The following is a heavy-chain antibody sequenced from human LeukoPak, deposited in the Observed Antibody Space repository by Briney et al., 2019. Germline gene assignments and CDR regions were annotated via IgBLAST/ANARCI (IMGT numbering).Heavy chain of an antibody. CDR2: IRYDGSNK. CDR1: GFTFSSYG. D-gene: IGHD7-27*01. CDR3: ARDFSGDYYFDY. V-gene: IGHV3-30*02. J-gene: IGHJ4*02. Sequence: GGSLRLSCAASGFTFSSYGMHWVRQAPGKGLEWVAFIRYDGSNKYYADSVKGRFTISRDNSKNTLYLQINSLRVEDTAVYYCARDFSGDYYFDYWGQGTLATVSS.